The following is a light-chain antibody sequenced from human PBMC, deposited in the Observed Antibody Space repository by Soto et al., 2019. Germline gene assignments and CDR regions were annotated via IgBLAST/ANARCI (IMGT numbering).Light chain of an antibody. V-gene: IGKV3-15*01. CDR2: GAS. J-gene: IGKJ1*01. CDR3: QQDNTWWT. Sequence: EIVMTQSPATLSVSPGERATLSCRASQSVSNTLAWYQKKPGQAPRLLIYGASTRATGIPARFSGSGSGTELTLTIRSLQSEDFAVYYCQQDNTWWTFGQGTRVEIK. CDR1: QSVSNT.